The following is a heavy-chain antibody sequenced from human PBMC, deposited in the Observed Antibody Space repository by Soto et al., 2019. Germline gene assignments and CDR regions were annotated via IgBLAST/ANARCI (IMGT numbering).Heavy chain of an antibody. V-gene: IGHV4-30-2*01. D-gene: IGHD3-22*01. CDR3: ARDGPPLYDSGRYYSTDTNWFDP. Sequence: SETLSLTCAVSGGSISSGGYSWSWIRQPPGKGLEWIGYMYHSGSTYYNPSLKSRVTISIDRSKNQFSLKLSSVTAADTAVYYCARDGPPLYDSGRYYSTDTNWFDPWGQGTLVTVSS. J-gene: IGHJ5*02. CDR1: GGSISSGGYS. CDR2: MYHSGST.